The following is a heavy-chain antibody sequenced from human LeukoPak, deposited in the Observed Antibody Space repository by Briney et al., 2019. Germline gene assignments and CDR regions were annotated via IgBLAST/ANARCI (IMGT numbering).Heavy chain of an antibody. Sequence: GGSLRLSCAVSGFTFSSHWMHWVRQAPGKGLVWVSRINSDGSSIAYADSVKGRFTISSDNAKNTLYLQMNSLRAEDTAVHYCARDISSGSLWGQGTLVTVSS. D-gene: IGHD3-10*01. CDR3: ARDISSGSL. V-gene: IGHV3-74*03. CDR1: GFTFSSHW. J-gene: IGHJ4*02. CDR2: INSDGSSI.